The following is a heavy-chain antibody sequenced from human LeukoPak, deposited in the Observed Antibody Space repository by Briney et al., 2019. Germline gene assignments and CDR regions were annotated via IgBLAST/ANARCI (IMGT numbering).Heavy chain of an antibody. Sequence: ASVKVSCKASGGTFSSYAVSWVRQAPGQGLEWMGGIIPLFGTANYAQKFQGGVTITADKSTSTAYMELSSLRSEDTAVYYCARSRSCSSTRCYYHYYYMDVWGKGTTVTVS. CDR1: GGTFSSYA. J-gene: IGHJ6*03. D-gene: IGHD2-2*01. CDR2: IIPLFGTA. CDR3: ARSRSCSSTRCYYHYYYMDV. V-gene: IGHV1-69*06.